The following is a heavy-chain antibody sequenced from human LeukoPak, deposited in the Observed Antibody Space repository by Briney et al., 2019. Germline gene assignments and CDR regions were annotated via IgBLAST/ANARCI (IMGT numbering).Heavy chain of an antibody. CDR1: GFTFSNYA. Sequence: GRSLRLSCAASGFTFSNYAMHWVHQAPGKGLEWVAVISYDGSNKYYTDSVKGRFTISRDNSKNTLYLQMSSLRAEDTSMYYCARPQSKWELLSYFGYWGQGTLVTVSS. V-gene: IGHV3-30-3*01. J-gene: IGHJ4*02. D-gene: IGHD1-26*01. CDR3: ARPQSKWELLSYFGY. CDR2: ISYDGSNK.